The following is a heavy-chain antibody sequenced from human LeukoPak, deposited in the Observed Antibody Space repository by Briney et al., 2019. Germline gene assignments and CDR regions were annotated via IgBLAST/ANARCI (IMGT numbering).Heavy chain of an antibody. CDR1: GGSFSGYY. Sequence: SETLSLTCAVYGGSFSGYYWSWIRQPPGRGLEWIGEINRSGNTNYNPSLKSRVTISGDTSKNQFSLKLSSVTAADTAVYYCARHGYYYHGMDVWGKGTTVTVSS. V-gene: IGHV4-34*01. J-gene: IGHJ6*04. CDR2: INRSGNT. CDR3: ARHGYYYHGMDV.